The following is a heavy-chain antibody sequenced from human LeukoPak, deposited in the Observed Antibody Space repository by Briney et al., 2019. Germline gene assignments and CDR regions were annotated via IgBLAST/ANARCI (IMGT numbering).Heavy chain of an antibody. J-gene: IGHJ4*02. D-gene: IGHD3-16*01. CDR1: GYIFSDYY. Sequence: ASVKVSCKASGYIFSDYYMHWVRQAPGQGLEWLGWINPKSGAADYAQQFRGRVTMTRDTSINTDYMEMKRVTSDDTAVYYCARGGEAETSPLDFWGQGTLVIVS. V-gene: IGHV1-2*02. CDR2: INPKSGAA. CDR3: ARGGEAETSPLDF.